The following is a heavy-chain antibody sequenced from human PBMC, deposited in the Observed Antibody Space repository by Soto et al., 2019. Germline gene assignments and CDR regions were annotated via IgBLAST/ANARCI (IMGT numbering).Heavy chain of an antibody. J-gene: IGHJ6*03. D-gene: IGHD2-15*01. V-gene: IGHV1-2*04. CDR3: ARSGGCGGGSCYYYYMDV. CDR1: RYAFTCCY. Sequence: APVEVSWEDRRYAFTCCYMHSLRQAPGQGLEWMGWINPNSGGTNYAQKFQGWVTMTRDTSISTAYMELSRLRSDDTAVYYCARSGGCGGGSCYYYYMDVWGKGTTVTVSS. CDR2: INPNSGGT.